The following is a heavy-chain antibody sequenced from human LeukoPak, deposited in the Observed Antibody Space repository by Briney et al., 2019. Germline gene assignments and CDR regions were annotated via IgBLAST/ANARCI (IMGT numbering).Heavy chain of an antibody. CDR1: GFTFSSCG. Sequence: PGGSLRLSCAASGFTFSSCGMHWVRQAPGKGLEWVAFIRYDGSNEYYADSVKGRFTISRDNSKNTLFLQMNSLRAEDTAVYYCAKDMCSTTSCQGDYWGQGTLVTVSS. D-gene: IGHD2-2*01. CDR3: AKDMCSTTSCQGDY. V-gene: IGHV3-30*02. CDR2: IRYDGSNE. J-gene: IGHJ4*02.